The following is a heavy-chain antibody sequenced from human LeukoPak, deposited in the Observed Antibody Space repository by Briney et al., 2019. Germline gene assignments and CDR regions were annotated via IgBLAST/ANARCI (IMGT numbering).Heavy chain of an antibody. CDR2: INHSGST. D-gene: IGHD6-13*01. J-gene: IGHJ5*02. CDR1: GGSFSGYY. Sequence: PSETLSLTCAVYGGSFSGYYWSWIRQPPGKGLEWIGEINHSGSTNYNPSLKSRVTISVDTSKNQFSLKLSSVTAADTAVYYCARGEPGIAAAVGEDRRGLSPSINWFDPWGQGTLVTVSS. CDR3: ARGEPGIAAAVGEDRRGLSPSINWFDP. V-gene: IGHV4-34*01.